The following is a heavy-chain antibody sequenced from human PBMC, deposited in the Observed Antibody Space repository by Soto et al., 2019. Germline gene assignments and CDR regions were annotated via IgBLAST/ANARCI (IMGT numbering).Heavy chain of an antibody. CDR3: ARGYSCSGGGSCYHYMDV. CDR2: INHSGST. J-gene: IGHJ6*03. D-gene: IGHD2-15*01. Sequence: PSETLSLTCAVYGGSFSGYYWSWIRQPPGKGLEWIGEINHSGSTNYNPSLKSRVTISVDTSKNQFSLKLSSVTAADTAVYYCARGYSCSGGGSCYHYMDVWGKGTTVTVSS. CDR1: GGSFSGYY. V-gene: IGHV4-34*01.